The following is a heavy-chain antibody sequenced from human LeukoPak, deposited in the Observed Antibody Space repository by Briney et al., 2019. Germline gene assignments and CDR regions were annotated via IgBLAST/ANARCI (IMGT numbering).Heavy chain of an antibody. CDR3: ARVDSGSYYYYGMDV. CDR2: IKQDGSEK. CDR1: GFTFSSYW. D-gene: IGHD1-26*01. J-gene: IGHJ6*02. Sequence: GGSLRLSCAASGFTFSSYWMSWVRQAPGKGLEWVANIKQDGSEKYYVDSVKGRFTISRDNAKNSLYLQMNSLRAEGTAVYYCARVDSGSYYYYGMDVWGQGTTVTVSS. V-gene: IGHV3-7*04.